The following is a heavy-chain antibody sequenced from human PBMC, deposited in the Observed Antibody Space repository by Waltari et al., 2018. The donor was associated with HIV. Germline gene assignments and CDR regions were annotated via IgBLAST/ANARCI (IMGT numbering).Heavy chain of an antibody. V-gene: IGHV1-18*01. D-gene: IGHD6-13*01. Sequence: QVQLVQSGTEVKKPGASVKVSCKASGYVFSSSGIGWLRQAPGQGLEWMGWISGNNGNTNYAQNFQDRVTMITDISTSKAYMELRSLRSEDTAVYYCADGYDAFDIWGQGTVVIVSS. CDR1: GYVFSSSG. CDR3: ADGYDAFDI. CDR2: ISGNNGNT. J-gene: IGHJ3*02.